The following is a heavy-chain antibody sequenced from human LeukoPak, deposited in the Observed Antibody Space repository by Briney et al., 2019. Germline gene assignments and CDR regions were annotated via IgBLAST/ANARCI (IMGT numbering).Heavy chain of an antibody. J-gene: IGHJ4*02. CDR3: ARGTWGTGDPY. D-gene: IGHD4-17*01. Sequence: ASVKVSCKASGGTFSSYAISWVRQAPGQGLERMGRIIPIFGTANYAQKFQGRVTITTDESTSTAYMELSSLRSEDTAVYYCARGTWGTGDPYWGQGTLVTVSS. CDR1: GGTFSSYA. V-gene: IGHV1-69*05. CDR2: IIPIFGTA.